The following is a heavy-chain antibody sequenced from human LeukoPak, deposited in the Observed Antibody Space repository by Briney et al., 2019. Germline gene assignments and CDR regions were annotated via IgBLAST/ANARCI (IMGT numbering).Heavy chain of an antibody. D-gene: IGHD1-26*01. CDR3: ARDLEGAYYYYYYYMDV. Sequence: GGSLGLSCAASGFTFSSYWMSWVRQAPGKGLEWVANIKQDGSEKYYVDSVKGRFTISRDNAKNSLYLQMNSLRAEDTAVYYCARDLEGAYYYYYYYMDVWGKGTTVTVSS. J-gene: IGHJ6*03. CDR1: GFTFSSYW. CDR2: IKQDGSEK. V-gene: IGHV3-7*01.